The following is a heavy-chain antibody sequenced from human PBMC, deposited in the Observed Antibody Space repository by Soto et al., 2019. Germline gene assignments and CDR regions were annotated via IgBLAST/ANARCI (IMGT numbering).Heavy chain of an antibody. J-gene: IGHJ4*02. Sequence: GGSLRLSCAASGFTFSSYWMSWVRQAPGKGLEWVANIKQDGSEKYYVDSVKGRFTISRDNAKNSLYLQMNSLRAEDTAVYYCARVYGSGSYLYFDYWGQGTLVTVSS. V-gene: IGHV3-7*04. CDR1: GFTFSSYW. CDR3: ARVYGSGSYLYFDY. D-gene: IGHD3-10*01. CDR2: IKQDGSEK.